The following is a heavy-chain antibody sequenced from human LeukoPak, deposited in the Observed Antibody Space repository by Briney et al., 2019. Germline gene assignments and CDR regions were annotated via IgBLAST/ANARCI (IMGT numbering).Heavy chain of an antibody. V-gene: IGHV4-39*07. CDR1: GGSISSSSYY. CDR3: ARERLPDAFDI. Sequence: SSETLSLTCTVSGGSISSSSYYWGWIRQPPGKGLEWIGSIYYSGSTYYNPSLKSRVTISVDTSKNQFSLKLSSVTAADTAVYYCARERLPDAFDIWGQGTMVTVSS. D-gene: IGHD5-18*01. J-gene: IGHJ3*02. CDR2: IYYSGST.